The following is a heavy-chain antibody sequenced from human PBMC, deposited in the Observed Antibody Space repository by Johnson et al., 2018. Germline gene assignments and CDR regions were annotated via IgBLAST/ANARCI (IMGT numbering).Heavy chain of an antibody. J-gene: IGHJ3*02. D-gene: IGHD1-14*01. CDR3: ARESFSATPPGNDGFDI. V-gene: IGHV4-59*01. Sequence: QVQLQESGPGLVKPSEPLSLICTVSGVSLSLYQWDWIRQPPGKGLEWIGVIYESGRTRSNPSLNSRVTMSTDASKNQFSLRLDSVTAADTAVYYCARESFSATPPGNDGFDIWGQGTRVMVST. CDR2: IYESGRT. CDR1: GVSLSLYQ.